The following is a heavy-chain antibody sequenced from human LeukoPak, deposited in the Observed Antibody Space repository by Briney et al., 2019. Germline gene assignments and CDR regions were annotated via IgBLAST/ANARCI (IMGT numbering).Heavy chain of an antibody. J-gene: IGHJ5*02. CDR3: ARDAYTTTSNWLDP. Sequence: GGSLRLSCEASGFTLNKYWMHWVRQTPGKGLVWVSRITGDGSDIAYADSVKGRFTVSRDDAKNILFLQMTSLRVEDTAIYYCARDAYTTTSNWLDPWGQGTLVTVSS. V-gene: IGHV3-74*01. CDR2: ITGDGSDI. D-gene: IGHD4-17*01. CDR1: GFTLNKYW.